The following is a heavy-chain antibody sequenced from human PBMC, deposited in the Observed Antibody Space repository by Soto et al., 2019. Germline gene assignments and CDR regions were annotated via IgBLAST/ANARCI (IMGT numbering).Heavy chain of an antibody. D-gene: IGHD2-2*01. CDR1: GYSFATYG. CDR2: ISAHNGDT. CDR3: AIRTGQLAIISEFDGDWFFEV. V-gene: IGHV1-18*04. J-gene: IGHJ2*01. Sequence: QVQLVQSGAEVKKPGASVKVSCKASGYSFATYGFSWVRQAPGQGLECVGWISAHNGDTHYSQKFQGRVTLTTDTSTNTGYMELSSLRSDDTAVYYCAIRTGQLAIISEFDGDWFFEVWGRGTLVTVSS.